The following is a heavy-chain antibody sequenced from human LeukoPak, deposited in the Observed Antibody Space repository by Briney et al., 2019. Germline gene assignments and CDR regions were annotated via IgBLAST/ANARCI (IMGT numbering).Heavy chain of an antibody. D-gene: IGHD2-2*01. CDR2: IKQDGSEK. CDR1: GFTFSSYW. Sequence: GGSLRLSCAASGFTFSSYWMSWVRQAPGKGLEWLANIKQDGSEKYYVDSVKGRFTISRDNAKNSLYLQMNSLRAEDTAVYYCARDRVVPAAPTYYYYYGMDVWGQGTTVTVSS. CDR3: ARDRVVPAAPTYYYYYGMDV. V-gene: IGHV3-7*01. J-gene: IGHJ6*02.